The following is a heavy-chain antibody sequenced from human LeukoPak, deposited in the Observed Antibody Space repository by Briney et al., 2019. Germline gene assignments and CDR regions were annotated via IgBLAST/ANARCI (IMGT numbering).Heavy chain of an antibody. D-gene: IGHD3-22*01. Sequence: SETLSLACTVSGYSISSGYYWSWIRPPPGKGLEWIGYIFYSGSTNYNPSLKSRVTISVDTSKNQFSLNLSSVTAADTAVYYCAKSNGYGLIDIWGQGTMVTVSS. J-gene: IGHJ3*02. CDR1: GYSISSGYY. CDR3: AKSNGYGLIDI. V-gene: IGHV4-61*01. CDR2: IFYSGST.